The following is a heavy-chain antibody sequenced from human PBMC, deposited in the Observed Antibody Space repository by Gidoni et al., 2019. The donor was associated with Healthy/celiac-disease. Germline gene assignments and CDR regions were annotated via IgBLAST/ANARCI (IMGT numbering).Heavy chain of an antibody. CDR2: ISAYNGNT. J-gene: IGHJ4*02. CDR1: GYTFTSYG. D-gene: IGHD3-22*01. Sequence: QVQLVQSGAEVKKPGASVKVSCKASGYTFTSYGISWVRQAPGQGLEWMGWISAYNGNTNYAQKRQGRVTMTTDPSTSTAYMELRSLRSDDTAVYYCARVRFPNYYDSSDLFDYWGQGTLVTVSS. CDR3: ARVRFPNYYDSSDLFDY. V-gene: IGHV1-18*01.